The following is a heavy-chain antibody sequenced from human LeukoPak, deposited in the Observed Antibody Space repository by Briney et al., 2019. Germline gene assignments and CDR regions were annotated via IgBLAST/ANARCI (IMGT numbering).Heavy chain of an antibody. CDR3: AREEGIAVKLNYFDY. CDR1: GYTFTTSA. CDR2: INPSGGST. Sequence: ASVKVSCKASGYTFTTSAMHWVRQAPGQGLEWMGIINPSGGSTSYAQKFQGRVTMTRDTSTSTVYIELSSLRSEDTAVYYCAREEGIAVKLNYFDYWGQGTLVTVSS. D-gene: IGHD6-19*01. V-gene: IGHV1-46*01. J-gene: IGHJ4*02.